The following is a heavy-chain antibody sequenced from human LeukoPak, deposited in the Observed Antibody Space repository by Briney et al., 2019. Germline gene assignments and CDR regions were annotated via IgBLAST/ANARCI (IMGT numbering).Heavy chain of an antibody. D-gene: IGHD2-2*01. CDR3: ARDPFTSPFDI. V-gene: IGHV4-59*01. Sequence: SETLSLTCTISGGSISSYYWSRIRQPPGKGLEWIGYIYYSGSTNYNPSLKSRVTISVDTSKNQFSLKLSSVTAADTAVYYCARDPFTSPFDIWGQGAMVTVSS. CDR2: IYYSGST. J-gene: IGHJ3*02. CDR1: GGSISSYY.